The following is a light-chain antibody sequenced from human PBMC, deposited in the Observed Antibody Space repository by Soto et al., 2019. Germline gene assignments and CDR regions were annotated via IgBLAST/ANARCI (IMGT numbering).Light chain of an antibody. CDR2: GAS. CDR1: QSVSSN. J-gene: IGKJ1*01. V-gene: IGKV3-15*01. CDR3: QQYNNWPPRAWT. Sequence: EIVMTQSPATLSVSPGERATLSCRASQSVSSNLAWYQQKPGQAPGLLIYGASTRATGIPARFSGSGSGTEFTLTINSLQSEDFVVYYCQQYNNWPPRAWTFGQGTKVEI.